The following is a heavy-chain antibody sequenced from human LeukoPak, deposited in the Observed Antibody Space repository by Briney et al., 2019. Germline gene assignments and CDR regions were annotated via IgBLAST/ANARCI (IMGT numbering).Heavy chain of an antibody. CDR3: ARDRKNMDV. CDR2: INHSGST. CDR1: GGSFSGYY. Sequence: SETLSLTCAVYGGSFSGYYRSWIRQPPGKGLEWIGEINHSGSTNYNPSLKSRVTISVDTSKNQFSLKLSSVTAADTAVYYCARDRKNMDVWGKGTTVTVSS. V-gene: IGHV4-34*01. J-gene: IGHJ6*03.